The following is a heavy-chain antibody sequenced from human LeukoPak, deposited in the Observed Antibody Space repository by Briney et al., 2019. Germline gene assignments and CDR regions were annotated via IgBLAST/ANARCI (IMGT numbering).Heavy chain of an antibody. V-gene: IGHV3-33*01. J-gene: IGHJ4*02. CDR2: IWPDGSIK. CDR1: GFPFSSYG. Sequence: GGSLRLSCTASGFPFSSYGMHWVRQAPGKGLVWVTVIWPDGSIKYYADSVKGRFTVSRDNSKNTLYLQMNSLRAEDTAVFYCARAPDLFRYGSGSYSFDYWGQGTLVTISS. CDR3: ARAPDLFRYGSGSYSFDY. D-gene: IGHD3-10*01.